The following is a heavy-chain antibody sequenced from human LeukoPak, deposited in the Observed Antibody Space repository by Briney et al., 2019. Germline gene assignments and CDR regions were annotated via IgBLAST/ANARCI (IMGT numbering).Heavy chain of an antibody. Sequence: SETLALTCTVSGGSSSSGSYYWSWIRQPAGKGLEWIGRIYTSGSTNYNPSLKSRVTISVDTSKNQFSLKLSSVTAADTAVYYCARGWELLLGAFDIWGQGTMVTVSS. CDR2: IYTSGST. D-gene: IGHD1-26*01. CDR3: ARGWELLLGAFDI. V-gene: IGHV4-61*02. J-gene: IGHJ3*02. CDR1: GGSSSSGSYY.